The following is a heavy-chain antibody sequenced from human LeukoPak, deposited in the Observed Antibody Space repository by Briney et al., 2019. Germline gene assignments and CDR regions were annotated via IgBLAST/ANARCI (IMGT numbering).Heavy chain of an antibody. Sequence: GASVKVSCKASGYTFTSKGISWVRQAPGQGLEWMGWVSGYNGNTNYAQKLQDRVTMTTDTSTSTAYMELRSLRSDDTAVYYCARAGGAVRRYFYMDVWGEGTTVIVS. CDR2: VSGYNGNT. CDR1: GYTFTSKG. CDR3: ARAGGAVRRYFYMDV. D-gene: IGHD2-8*02. J-gene: IGHJ6*03. V-gene: IGHV1-18*01.